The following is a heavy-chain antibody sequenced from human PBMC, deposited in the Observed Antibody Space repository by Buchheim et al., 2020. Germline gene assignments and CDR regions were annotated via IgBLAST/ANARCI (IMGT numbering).Heavy chain of an antibody. CDR2: ISSSGTYI. CDR1: GFTFSIYS. Sequence: EVQLVESGGGLVKPGGSLRLSCAASGFTFSIYSMNWVRQAPGKGLEWVSSISSSGTYIYYAESVKGRFTISRDNAKNSLSLQMNSLRVEDTAIYYCARDLLVGIAAAGFDYWGQGTL. D-gene: IGHD6-13*01. J-gene: IGHJ4*02. V-gene: IGHV3-21*01. CDR3: ARDLLVGIAAAGFDY.